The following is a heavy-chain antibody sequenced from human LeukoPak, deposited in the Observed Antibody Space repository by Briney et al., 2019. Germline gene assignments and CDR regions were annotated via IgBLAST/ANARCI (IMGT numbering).Heavy chain of an antibody. CDR1: GFTFSSYA. V-gene: IGHV3-23*01. Sequence: GGSLRLSCAASGFTFSSYAMSWVRQALGKGLEWVSAISGSGGSTYYADSVKGRFTISRDNSKNTLYLQMNSLRAEDTAVYYCAKNPTRGVVVIVYFDYWGQGTLVTVSS. J-gene: IGHJ4*02. D-gene: IGHD3-22*01. CDR2: ISGSGGST. CDR3: AKNPTRGVVVIVYFDY.